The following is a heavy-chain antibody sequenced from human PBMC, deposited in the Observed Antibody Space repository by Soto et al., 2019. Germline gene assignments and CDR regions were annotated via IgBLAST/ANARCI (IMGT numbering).Heavy chain of an antibody. J-gene: IGHJ6*03. Sequence: PGGSLRLSCAASGFTFSSYAMSWVRQAPGKGLEWVSAISGSGGSTYYADSVKGRFTISRDNSKNTLYLQMNSLRAEDTAVYYCAKDVGRFPTGLKGGMDVWGKGTTVTVSS. CDR1: GFTFSSYA. CDR2: ISGSGGST. CDR3: AKDVGRFPTGLKGGMDV. V-gene: IGHV3-23*01. D-gene: IGHD4-17*01.